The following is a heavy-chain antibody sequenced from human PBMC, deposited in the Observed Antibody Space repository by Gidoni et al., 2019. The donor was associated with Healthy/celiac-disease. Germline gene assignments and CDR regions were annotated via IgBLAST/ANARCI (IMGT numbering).Heavy chain of an antibody. J-gene: IGHJ6*02. CDR1: GFTFSSYA. CDR3: ARELSQDYYYYGMDV. Sequence: QVQLVESGGGVVQPGRSLSLSCAASGFTFSSYAMHWVRQAPGKGLEWVAVISYDGSNKYYADSVKGRFTISRDNSKNTLYLQMNSLRAEDTAVYYCARELSQDYYYYGMDVWGQGTTVTVSS. CDR2: ISYDGSNK. V-gene: IGHV3-30-3*01.